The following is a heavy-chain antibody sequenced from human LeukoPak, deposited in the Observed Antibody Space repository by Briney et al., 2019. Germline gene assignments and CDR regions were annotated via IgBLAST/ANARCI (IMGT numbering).Heavy chain of an antibody. CDR1: GVSISSGSYY. Sequence: SQTLSLTCTVSGVSISSGSYYWSWIRQPAGKGLEWVGRIYKSGNTNYNPSLKSRVTISEDTSKNQFSLKLSSVTAADTAVYYCARGDSIAVAGRAFDIWGQGTMVTVSS. J-gene: IGHJ3*02. CDR3: ARGDSIAVAGRAFDI. CDR2: IYKSGNT. V-gene: IGHV4-61*02. D-gene: IGHD6-19*01.